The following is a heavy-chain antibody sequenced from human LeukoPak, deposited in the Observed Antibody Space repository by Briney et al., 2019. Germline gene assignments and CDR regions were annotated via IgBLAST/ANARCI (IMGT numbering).Heavy chain of an antibody. CDR2: ISYDGSNK. CDR1: GFTFSSYA. J-gene: IGHJ4*02. Sequence: GGSLRLSCAASGFTFSSYAMHWVRQAPGKGLEWVAVISYDGSNKYYADSVKGRFAISRDNSKNTLYLQMNSLRAEDTAVYYCARRAYYYDSSGYYGGAFDYWGQGTLVTVSS. D-gene: IGHD3-22*01. CDR3: ARRAYYYDSSGYYGGAFDY. V-gene: IGHV3-30*09.